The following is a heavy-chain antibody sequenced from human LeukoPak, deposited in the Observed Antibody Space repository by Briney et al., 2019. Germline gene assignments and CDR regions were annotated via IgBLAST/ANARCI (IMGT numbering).Heavy chain of an antibody. CDR3: ARDRVVVVPAPPVY. V-gene: IGHV1-18*01. J-gene: IGHJ4*02. CDR2: ISAYNGNT. CDR1: GYTFTSYG. D-gene: IGHD2-2*01. Sequence: ASAKVSCKASGYTFTSYGISWVRQAPGQGLEWMGWISAYNGNTNYAQKLQGRVTMTTDTSTSTAYMELRSLRSDDTAVYYCARDRVVVVPAPPVYWGEGALVSVSS.